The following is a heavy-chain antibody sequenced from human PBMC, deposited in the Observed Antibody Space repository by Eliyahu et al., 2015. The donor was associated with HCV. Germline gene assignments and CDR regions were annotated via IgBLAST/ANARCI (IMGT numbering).Heavy chain of an antibody. D-gene: IGHD6-19*01. J-gene: IGHJ5*02. CDR2: IHYSGST. Sequence: QVQLQESGPGLVKPSETLSLTCTVSGGXISSYYWSWIRQPPGKGLEWIGYIHYSGSTHXNPSXKSRVTVSVDTSRNQFSLKLSSVTAADTAVYYCASGGGGIAVAGTGGWFDPWGQGTLVTVSS. CDR1: GGXISSYY. V-gene: IGHV4-59*01. CDR3: ASGGGGIAVAGTGGWFDP.